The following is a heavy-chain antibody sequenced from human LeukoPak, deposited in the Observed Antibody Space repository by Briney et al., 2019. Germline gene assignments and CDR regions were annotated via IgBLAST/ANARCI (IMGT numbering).Heavy chain of an antibody. Sequence: SETLSLTCTVSGGSISSYYWSWIRQPPGKGLEWIGYIYYSGSTNYNPSLKSRVTISVDTSKNQFSLKLSSVTAADTAVYYRALLSGQWLPHWGQGTLVTVSS. D-gene: IGHD6-19*01. V-gene: IGHV4-59*01. J-gene: IGHJ4*02. CDR3: ALLSGQWLPH. CDR1: GGSISSYY. CDR2: IYYSGST.